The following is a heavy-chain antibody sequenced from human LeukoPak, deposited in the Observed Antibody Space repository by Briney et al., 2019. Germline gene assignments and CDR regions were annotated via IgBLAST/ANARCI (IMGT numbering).Heavy chain of an antibody. J-gene: IGHJ5*02. CDR2: ISSSSNTI. V-gene: IGHV3-48*02. Sequence: GGSLRLSCAASGFTVSSNYMNWVRQAPGKGLEWVSYISSSSNTIYNADSVKGRFTISRDNAKNALYLQMNSLRDEDTAVYYCTTLSGFRFDPWGQGTLVTVSS. CDR1: GFTVSSNY. CDR3: TTLSGFRFDP. D-gene: IGHD1-1*01.